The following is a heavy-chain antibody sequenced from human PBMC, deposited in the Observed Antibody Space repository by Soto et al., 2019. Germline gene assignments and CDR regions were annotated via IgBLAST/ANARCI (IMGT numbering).Heavy chain of an antibody. J-gene: IGHJ4*02. CDR2: IYPGDSDT. CDR1: GYSFTSYW. Sequence: PGESLKISCKGSGYSFTSYWIGWVRQMPGKGLEWMGIIYPGDSDTRYSPSFQGQVTISADKSISTAYLQWSSLKASDTAMYYCARGEGSGWPLYYFDYWGQGTLVTVSS. D-gene: IGHD6-19*01. V-gene: IGHV5-51*01. CDR3: ARGEGSGWPLYYFDY.